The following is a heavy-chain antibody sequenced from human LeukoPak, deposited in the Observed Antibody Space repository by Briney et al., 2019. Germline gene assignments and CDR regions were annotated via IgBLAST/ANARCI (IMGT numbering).Heavy chain of an antibody. D-gene: IGHD3-3*01. CDR2: IWYDGSNE. CDR3: ARDITYYDFWSGYSPGYYYYGMDV. CDR1: GFTFSSYG. Sequence: QPGRSLRLSCAASGFTFSSYGMPWVRQAPGKGLEWVAVIWYDGSNEYYADSVKGRFTISRDNSKNTLYLQMNSLRAEDTAVYYCARDITYYDFWSGYSPGYYYYGMDVWGQGTTVTVSS. V-gene: IGHV3-33*01. J-gene: IGHJ6*02.